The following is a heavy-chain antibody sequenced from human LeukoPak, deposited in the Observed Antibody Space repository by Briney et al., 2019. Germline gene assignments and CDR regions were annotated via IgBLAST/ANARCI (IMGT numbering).Heavy chain of an antibody. CDR1: GYSISSGYY. Sequence: SETLSLTCTVSGYSISSGYYWGWIRQPPGKGLEWIGSIHHSGSTNYNPSLKSRVTISVDTSKNQFSLKLTSVTAADTAVYYCAREVTTWEWRRIASNYYYMDVWGKGTTVTISS. CDR3: AREVTTWEWRRIASNYYYMDV. CDR2: IHHSGST. D-gene: IGHD4-17*01. J-gene: IGHJ6*03. V-gene: IGHV4-38-2*02.